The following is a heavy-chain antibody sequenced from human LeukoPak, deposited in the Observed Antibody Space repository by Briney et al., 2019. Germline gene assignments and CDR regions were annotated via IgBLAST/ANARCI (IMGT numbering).Heavy chain of an antibody. V-gene: IGHV3-30*02. CDR3: AKDYGSSWKDDY. CDR2: IRYDGRNK. D-gene: IGHD6-13*01. CDR1: GFTFSSYG. J-gene: IGHJ4*02. Sequence: PGGSLRLSCAASGFTFSSYGMHWVRQAPGKGLEWVAFIRYDGRNKYYADSVKGRFTISRDNSKNTLYLQMNSLRAEDTAVYYCAKDYGSSWKDDYWGQGTLVTVSS.